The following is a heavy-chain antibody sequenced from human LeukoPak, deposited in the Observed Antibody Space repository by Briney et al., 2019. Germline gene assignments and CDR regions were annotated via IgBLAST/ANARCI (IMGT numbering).Heavy chain of an antibody. J-gene: IGHJ6*03. CDR2: ISYDGSNK. D-gene: IGHD2-15*01. Sequence: GGPLRLSCAASGFTFSSYAMHWVRQAPRKGLEWVAVISYDGSNKYYADSVKGRFTISRDNSKNTLYLQMNSLRAEDTAVYYCAESGGSSHYYYYMDVWGKGTTVTVSS. V-gene: IGHV3-30*04. CDR1: GFTFSSYA. CDR3: AESGGSSHYYYYMDV.